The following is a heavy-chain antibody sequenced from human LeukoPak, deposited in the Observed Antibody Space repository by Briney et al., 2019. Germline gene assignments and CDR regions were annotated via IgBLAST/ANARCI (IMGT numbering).Heavy chain of an antibody. Sequence: GGSLRLSCAASGFTFSSYAMSWVRQAPGKGLEWVSAISGSGGSTYYADSVKGRFTISRDNSKSTLYLQMNSLRAEDTAVYYCAKTSGRIVVSRGTFDYWGQGTLVTVSS. CDR1: GFTFSSYA. CDR2: ISGSGGST. D-gene: IGHD2-2*01. V-gene: IGHV3-23*01. J-gene: IGHJ4*02. CDR3: AKTSGRIVVSRGTFDY.